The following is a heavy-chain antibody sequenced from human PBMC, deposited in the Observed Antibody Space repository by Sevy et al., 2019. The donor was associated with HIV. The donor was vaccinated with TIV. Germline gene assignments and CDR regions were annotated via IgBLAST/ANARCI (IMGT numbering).Heavy chain of an antibody. D-gene: IGHD1-7*01. CDR2: ISGSGGLT. V-gene: IGHV3-23*01. J-gene: IGHJ5*02. CDR3: AKPNWNFRADWFDT. Sequence: GGYLRLSCKVTGLTSGAFAMSWVRQTPGKGLEWISSISGSGGLTQYADSVKGRFTFSRDKSKGTVDLEMNSLRGDDTAVYYCAKPNWNFRADWFDTWGQGTLVTVSS. CDR1: GLTSGAFA.